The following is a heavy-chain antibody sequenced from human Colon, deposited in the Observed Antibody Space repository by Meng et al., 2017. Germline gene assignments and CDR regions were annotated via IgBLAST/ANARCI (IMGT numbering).Heavy chain of an antibody. CDR1: GGSISGDGYD. V-gene: IGHV4-31*11. CDR3: ARDPSNRGAFFDP. Sequence: QVQLQESGPGLVKPSQTLSLTCVVSGGSISGDGYDWSWIRQHPGKGLEWIGYVHDSGDTYYKSSLKSRITISIDTSENQFSLKLKSVTAADTAVYYCARDPSNRGAFFDPWGQGTLVTVSS. D-gene: IGHD3-10*01. J-gene: IGHJ5*02. CDR2: VHDSGDT.